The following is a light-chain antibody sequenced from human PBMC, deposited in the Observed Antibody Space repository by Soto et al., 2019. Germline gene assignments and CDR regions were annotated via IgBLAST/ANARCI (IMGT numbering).Light chain of an antibody. Sequence: QLVLTQSPSASASLGASVKLTCTLSSGHRSYAIAWHQQQPEKGPRYLMKLNSDGSHSKGDWIPDRFSGSSSGAERYLTISSLQSEDEADDYCQPWGTGISWVFGGGTKLTVL. CDR1: SGHRSYA. V-gene: IGLV4-69*01. CDR2: LNSDGSH. CDR3: QPWGTGISWV. J-gene: IGLJ3*02.